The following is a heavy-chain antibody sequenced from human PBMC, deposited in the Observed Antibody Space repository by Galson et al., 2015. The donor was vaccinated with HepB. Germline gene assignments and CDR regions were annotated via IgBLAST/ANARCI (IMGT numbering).Heavy chain of an antibody. V-gene: IGHV1-18*01. J-gene: IGHJ5*02. CDR1: GYTFTSHG. CDR3: ARGYFGSGNYYNLIITGWFDP. D-gene: IGHD3-10*01. Sequence: SVKVSCKASGYTFTSHGITWVRQAPGQGLEWMGWISGHNGKIDIAQQFQGRVTMTTDTSTSTAYMELRSLRSDDTAVYYCARGYFGSGNYYNLIITGWFDPWGQGTLVTVSS. CDR2: ISGHNGKI.